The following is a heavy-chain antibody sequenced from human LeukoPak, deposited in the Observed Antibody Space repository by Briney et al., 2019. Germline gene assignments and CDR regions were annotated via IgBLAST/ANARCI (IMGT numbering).Heavy chain of an antibody. CDR2: ISAYNGNT. CDR3: ARVLCSTSCYATPDY. Sequence: GASVKVSCKASGYTFTSYGISWVRQAPGQGLEWMGWISAYNGNTNYAQKLQGRVTMTTDTSTSTAYMELRSLRSDDTAVYYCARVLCSTSCYATPDYWGQGTLVTVSS. CDR1: GYTFTSYG. D-gene: IGHD2-2*01. V-gene: IGHV1-18*01. J-gene: IGHJ4*02.